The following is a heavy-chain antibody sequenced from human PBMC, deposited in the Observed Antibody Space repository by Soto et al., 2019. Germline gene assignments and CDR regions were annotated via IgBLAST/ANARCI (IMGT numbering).Heavy chain of an antibody. D-gene: IGHD1-7*01. Sequence: SETLSLTCAVYGGSFSGYYWSWIRQPPGKGLEWIGEINRSGSTNYNPSLKSRVTISVDTSKNQFSLKLSSVTAVDTAVYYCARGRPLITGTTSRDYWGQGTLVTVSS. CDR2: INRSGST. CDR1: GGSFSGYY. CDR3: ARGRPLITGTTSRDY. J-gene: IGHJ4*02. V-gene: IGHV4-34*01.